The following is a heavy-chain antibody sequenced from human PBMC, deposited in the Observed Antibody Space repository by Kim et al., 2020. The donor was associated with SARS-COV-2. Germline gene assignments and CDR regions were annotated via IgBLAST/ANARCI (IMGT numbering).Heavy chain of an antibody. CDR3: ARVWVGGSSWYYLDY. Sequence: GGSLRLSCAASGFTFSDYSMSWIRQAPGKGLEWVSFISSSIDYTNYADSLKGRFTISRDNAKNSLYLQMNSLRADDTAVYYCARVWVGGSSWYYLDYWG. V-gene: IGHV3-11*05. D-gene: IGHD6-13*01. J-gene: IGHJ4*01. CDR1: GFTFSDYS. CDR2: ISSSIDYT.